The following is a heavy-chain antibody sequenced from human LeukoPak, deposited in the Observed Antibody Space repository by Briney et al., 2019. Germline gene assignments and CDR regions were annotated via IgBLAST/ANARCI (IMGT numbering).Heavy chain of an antibody. CDR1: GGSFSGYY. J-gene: IGHJ5*01. CDR3: ARETRVLRFLEWLPDNWFDP. D-gene: IGHD3-3*01. CDR2: INHSGST. V-gene: IGHV4-34*01. Sequence: SETLSLTCAVYGGSFSGYYWSWIRQPPGKGLEWLGEINHSGSTNYNPSLKSRVTISVHTSKNQFSLKLSSVTAADTAVYYCARETRVLRFLEWLPDNWFDPWGQGTLVTVS.